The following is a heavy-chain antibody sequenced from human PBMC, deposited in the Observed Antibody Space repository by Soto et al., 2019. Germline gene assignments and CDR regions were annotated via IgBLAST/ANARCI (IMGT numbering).Heavy chain of an antibody. CDR2: IKSKTDGGTT. J-gene: IGHJ4*02. V-gene: IGHV3-15*01. D-gene: IGHD2-15*01. CDR1: GFTFSNAW. CDR3: TTAHLYCSGGSCYPFDY. Sequence: PGGSLRLSCAASGFTFSNAWMSWVRQAPGKGLEWVGRIKSKTDGGTTDYAAPVKGRFTISRDDSKNTLYLQMNSLKTEDTAVYYCTTAHLYCSGGSCYPFDYWGQGTLVTV.